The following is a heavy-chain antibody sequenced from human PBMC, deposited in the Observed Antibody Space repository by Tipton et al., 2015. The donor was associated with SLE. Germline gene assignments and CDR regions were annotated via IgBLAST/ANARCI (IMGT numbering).Heavy chain of an antibody. CDR3: ARDTGYKRRYCGMDV. D-gene: IGHD5-24*01. J-gene: IGHJ6*02. CDR2: IYYSGST. CDR1: GGSISSYY. Sequence: TLSLTCTVSGGSISSYYWSWIRQPPGKGLEWIGYIYYSGSTNYNPSLKSRVTISVDTSKNQFSLKLSSVTAADTAVYYCARDTGYKRRYCGMDVWGPGTTVTVSS. V-gene: IGHV4-59*01.